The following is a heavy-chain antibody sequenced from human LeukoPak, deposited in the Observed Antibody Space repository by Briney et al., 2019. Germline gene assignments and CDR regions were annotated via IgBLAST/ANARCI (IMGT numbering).Heavy chain of an antibody. CDR2: ISYDGSNK. J-gene: IGHJ4*02. V-gene: IGHV3-30*04. Sequence: GGSLRLSCAASGFTSSSYAIHWVRQAPGKGLEWVAVISYDGSNKYYADSVKGRFTISRDNSKNTLYLQMNSLRAEDTAVYYCARRTTKKNYSDFILDYWGQGTLVTVSS. CDR3: ARRTTKKNYSDFILDY. CDR1: GFTSSSYA. D-gene: IGHD4-11*01.